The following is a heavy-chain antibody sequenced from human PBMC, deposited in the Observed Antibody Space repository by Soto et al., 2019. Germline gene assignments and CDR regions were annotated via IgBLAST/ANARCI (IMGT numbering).Heavy chain of an antibody. CDR3: ARSYSSGTVDY. V-gene: IGHV1-18*01. J-gene: IGHJ4*02. D-gene: IGHD6-19*01. CDR1: GYTFTSYD. CDR2: ISVYNGNT. Sequence: ASVKVSCKASGYTFTSYDINWVRQAPGQGLEWMGWISVYNGNTNYAQKFQGRVTMTTDTSTSTAYLELRSLRSDDTAVYYCARSYSSGTVDYWGQGSLVTVSS.